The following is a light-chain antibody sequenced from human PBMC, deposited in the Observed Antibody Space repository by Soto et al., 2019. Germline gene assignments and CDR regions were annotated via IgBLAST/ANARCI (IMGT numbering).Light chain of an antibody. V-gene: IGLV2-14*01. CDR2: DVS. J-gene: IGLJ2*01. CDR1: SSDVGGHNY. CDR3: SSYTSSSTLV. Sequence: SALTQPASVSGSRGQSITISCTGTSSDVGGHNYVSWYQQHPGKAPKLMIYDVSNRPSGVSNRFSGSKSGNTASLTISGLQADDEADYYCSSYTSSSTLVFGGGTKLTVL.